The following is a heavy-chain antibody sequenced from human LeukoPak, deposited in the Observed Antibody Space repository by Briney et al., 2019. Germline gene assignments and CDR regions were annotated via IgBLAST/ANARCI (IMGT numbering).Heavy chain of an antibody. CDR1: GGTISSYY. Sequence: SETLSLTCTVSGGTISSYYWSWIRQPPGKGLEWIGYIYYSGSTNYNPSLKSRVTISVDTSKNQFSLKLDSVTAADTAVYYCAKGTSSGWYYFDYWGQGTLVTVSS. V-gene: IGHV4-59*08. CDR3: AKGTSSGWYYFDY. J-gene: IGHJ4*02. CDR2: IYYSGST. D-gene: IGHD6-19*01.